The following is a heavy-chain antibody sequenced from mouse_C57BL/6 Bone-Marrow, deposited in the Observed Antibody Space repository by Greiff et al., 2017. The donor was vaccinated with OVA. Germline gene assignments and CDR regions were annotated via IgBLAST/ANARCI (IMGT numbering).Heavy chain of an antibody. CDR1: GYSFTSYY. CDR2: IYPGSGNT. V-gene: IGHV1-66*01. Sequence: VQLQQSGPELVKPGASVKISCKASGYSFTSYYIHWVKQRPGQGLEWIGWIYPGSGNTNYNEKFKGKATLTADTSSSTAYMQLSSLTSEDSAVYYCARTDYSNCEFGYWGQGTPVTVSA. J-gene: IGHJ3*01. D-gene: IGHD2-5*01. CDR3: ARTDYSNCEFGY.